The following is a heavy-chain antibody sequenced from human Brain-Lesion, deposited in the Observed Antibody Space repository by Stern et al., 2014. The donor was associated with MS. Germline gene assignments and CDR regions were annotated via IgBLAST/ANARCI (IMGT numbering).Heavy chain of an antibody. CDR3: ARGRVVPGFQYYATDV. D-gene: IGHD2-2*01. V-gene: IGHV4-61*02. CDR2: IFNSGST. Sequence: QVQLVQSGPGLVKPSQTLSLSCTVSGGSISSGGYYWSWIRQPAGKGLEWIGRIFNSGSTSYNPSPQTRVPLSINTSKNQFSLRLNSMTAADTAVYYCARGRVVPGFQYYATDVWGQGTTVIVSS. J-gene: IGHJ6*02. CDR1: GGSISSGGYY.